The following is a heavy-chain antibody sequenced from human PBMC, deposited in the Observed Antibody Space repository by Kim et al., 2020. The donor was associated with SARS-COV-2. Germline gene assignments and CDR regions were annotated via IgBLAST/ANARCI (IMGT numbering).Heavy chain of an antibody. D-gene: IGHD5-12*01. CDR2: IIPIFGTA. CDR1: GGTFSSYA. V-gene: IGHV1-69*13. J-gene: IGHJ3*02. Sequence: SVKVSCKASGGTFSSYAISWVRQAPGQGLEWMGGIIPIFGTANYAQKFQGRVTITADESTSTAYMELSSLRSEDTAVYYCARDLGLSVATANDAFDIWGQGTMVTVSS. CDR3: ARDLGLSVATANDAFDI.